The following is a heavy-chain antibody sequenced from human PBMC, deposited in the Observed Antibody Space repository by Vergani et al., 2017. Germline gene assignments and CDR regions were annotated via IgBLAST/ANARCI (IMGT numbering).Heavy chain of an antibody. J-gene: IGHJ5*02. V-gene: IGHV4-39*01. D-gene: IGHD6-19*01. Sequence: QLQLQESGPGLVKPSATLSLTCSVSGASIRSSNYYWGWIRQPPGKGLEWIASIYYSGSTYYNPSLKSRVTISVDTSKNQFSLKLSSVTAADTAVYFCASHSTVEWLVELVWINPWGQGILVTVSS. CDR1: GASIRSSNYY. CDR2: IYYSGST. CDR3: ASHSTVEWLVELVWINP.